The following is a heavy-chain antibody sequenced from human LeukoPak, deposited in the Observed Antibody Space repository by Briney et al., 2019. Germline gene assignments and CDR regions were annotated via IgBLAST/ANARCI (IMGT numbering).Heavy chain of an antibody. CDR3: ARSPPEEATLDFDY. D-gene: IGHD5-12*01. J-gene: IGHJ4*02. CDR1: GGTFSSYA. V-gene: IGHV1-69*01. CDR2: IIPIFGTA. Sequence: SVKVSCKASGGTFSSYAISWVRQAPGQGLEWMGGIIPIFGTANYAQKFQGRVTITADESTSTAYMELSSLRSEDTAVYYCARSPPEEATLDFDYWGQGTLVTVSA.